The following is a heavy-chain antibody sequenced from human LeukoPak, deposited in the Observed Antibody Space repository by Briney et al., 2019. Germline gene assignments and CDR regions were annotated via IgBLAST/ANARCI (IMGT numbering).Heavy chain of an antibody. J-gene: IGHJ3*02. CDR3: ARGVPDYYDSSGEAFDI. V-gene: IGHV3-33*08. CDR1: GFTFSSYG. D-gene: IGHD3-22*01. Sequence: GGSLRLSCAASGFTFSSYGTHWVRQAPGKGLEWVAVIWYDGSNKYYADSVKGRFTISRDNSKNTLYLQMNSLRAEDTAVYYCARGVPDYYDSSGEAFDIWGQGTMVTVSS. CDR2: IWYDGSNK.